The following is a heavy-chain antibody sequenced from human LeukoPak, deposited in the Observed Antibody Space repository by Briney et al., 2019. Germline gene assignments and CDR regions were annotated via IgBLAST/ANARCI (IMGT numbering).Heavy chain of an antibody. D-gene: IGHD3-10*02. CDR2: IGPGPSHT. V-gene: IGHV3-21*01. CDR1: GFTFNTYG. CDR3: ASDYVTMAPDY. J-gene: IGHJ4*02. Sequence: GGSLRLSCAASGFTFNTYGMNWVRQAPGKGLEWLSYIGPGPSHTYYADSVRGRFVISRDDAKSSLYLQMSSLRAEDTAVYYCASDYVTMAPDYGGLGTLVTVSS.